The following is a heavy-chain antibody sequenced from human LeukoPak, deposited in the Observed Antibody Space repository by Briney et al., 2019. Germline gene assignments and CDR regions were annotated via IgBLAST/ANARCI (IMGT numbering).Heavy chain of an antibody. CDR1: GGSISSYY. CDR3: VRDYSSSARSYYCYYMDV. V-gene: IGHV4-59*01. D-gene: IGHD6-6*01. CDR2: IYYSGST. Sequence: SETLSLTCTVSGGSISSYYWSWIRQPPGKGLEWIGYIYYSGSTNYNPSLKSRVTISVDTSKNQFSLKLSSVTAADTAVYYCVRDYSSSARSYYCYYMDVWGKGTTVTVSS. J-gene: IGHJ6*03.